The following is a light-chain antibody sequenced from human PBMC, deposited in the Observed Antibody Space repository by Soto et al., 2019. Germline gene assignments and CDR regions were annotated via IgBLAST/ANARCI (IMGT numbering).Light chain of an antibody. V-gene: IGKV3-11*01. J-gene: IGKJ4*01. CDR3: QQRSSWPLT. Sequence: EIVLTQSPATLSLSPGERAALSFRASQSVSSYLAWYQQKPGQAPRLLIYDASNRATGIPARFSGSGSGTDFTLTISSLQSEDFAVYYCQQRSSWPLTFGGGTKVDIK. CDR1: QSVSSY. CDR2: DAS.